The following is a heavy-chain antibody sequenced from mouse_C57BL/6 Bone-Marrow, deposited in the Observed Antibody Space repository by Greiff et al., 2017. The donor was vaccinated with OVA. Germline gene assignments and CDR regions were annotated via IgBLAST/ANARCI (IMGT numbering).Heavy chain of an antibody. CDR1: GYSITSGYY. D-gene: IGHD1-1*01. J-gene: IGHJ3*01. Sequence: ESGPGLVKPSQSLSLTCSVPGYSITSGYYWNWIRQFPGNKLEWMGYISYDGSNNYNPSLKNRISITRDTSKNQFFLKLNSVTTEDTATYYCAYEFAYWGQGTLVTVSA. CDR3: AYEFAY. CDR2: ISYDGSN. V-gene: IGHV3-6*01.